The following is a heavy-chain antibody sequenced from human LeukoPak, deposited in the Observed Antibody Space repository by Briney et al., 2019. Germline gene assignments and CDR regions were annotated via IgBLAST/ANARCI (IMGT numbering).Heavy chain of an antibody. V-gene: IGHV6-1*01. J-gene: IGHJ4*02. CDR1: GDSVSGSPAV. D-gene: IGHD3-10*01. CDR3: ARGAVRGGTNFDY. CDR2: VYYRSKWYI. Sequence: SQTLSLTCAISGDSVSGSPAVWNWIRQSPSRGLEWLGRVYYRSKWYIDYAVSVNGRITITPDTSKNQFSLQLNSVTPEDTAVYYCARGAVRGGTNFDYWGQGTLVTVSS.